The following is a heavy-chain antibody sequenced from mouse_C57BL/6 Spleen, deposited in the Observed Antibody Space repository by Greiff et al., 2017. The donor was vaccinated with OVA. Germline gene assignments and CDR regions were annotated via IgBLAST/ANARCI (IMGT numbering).Heavy chain of an antibody. D-gene: IGHD1-1*01. Sequence: QVQLQQSGAELVKPGASVQISCKASGYAFSSYWMNWVKQRPGKGLAWIGQIYPGDGDTNYNGQLKGKATLTADKYYSTAYMQLSSLTSEDSAVYFCARGGVVAKAMDYWGQGTSVTVSS. J-gene: IGHJ4*01. CDR2: IYPGDGDT. CDR1: GYAFSSYW. V-gene: IGHV1-80*01. CDR3: ARGGVVAKAMDY.